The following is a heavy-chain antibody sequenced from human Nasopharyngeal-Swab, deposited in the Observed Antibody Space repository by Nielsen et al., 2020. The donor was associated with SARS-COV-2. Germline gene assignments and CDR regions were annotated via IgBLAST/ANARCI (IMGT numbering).Heavy chain of an antibody. D-gene: IGHD2-8*01. CDR3: ARDQNGY. J-gene: IGHJ4*02. V-gene: IGHV3-21*06. CDR2: ITTSSSYI. CDR1: GFTFSSYN. Sequence: GESLKISCAASGFTFSSYNMNWVCQAPGKGLEWVSSITTSSSYIYYADSVKGRFTIFRDNAKNSLYLQMNSLRAEDTAVYYCARDQNGYWGQEILVTVSS.